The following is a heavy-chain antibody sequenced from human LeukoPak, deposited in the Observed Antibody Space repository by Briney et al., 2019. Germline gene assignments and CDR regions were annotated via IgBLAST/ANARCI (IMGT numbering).Heavy chain of an antibody. CDR1: GYTLTELS. Sequence: GASVKVSCKVSGYTLTELSVHWVRQAPGQGLEWMGIINPSGGSTRYAQKFQGRVTMTRNTSISTAYMELSSLRSEDTAVYYCARGYYYGSGSSPLYYYYGMDVWGQGTTVTVSS. CDR3: ARGYYYGSGSSPLYYYYGMDV. D-gene: IGHD3-10*01. J-gene: IGHJ6*02. V-gene: IGHV1-46*01. CDR2: INPSGGST.